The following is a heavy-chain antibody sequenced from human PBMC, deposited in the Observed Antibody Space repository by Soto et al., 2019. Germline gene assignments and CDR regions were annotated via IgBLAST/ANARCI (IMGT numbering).Heavy chain of an antibody. CDR3: ARGLGWRGGPLDF. CDR2: ISSSSNTI. D-gene: IGHD2-21*01. Sequence: GGSLRLSCAASGFTFSSYSMNWVRQAPGKGLEWLSYISSSSNTIFYADSVKGRFTISRDSANSSLYLQLNSLRDYDTAVYFCARGLGWRGGPLDFWGQGTPVTVSS. J-gene: IGHJ4*02. CDR1: GFTFSSYS. V-gene: IGHV3-48*02.